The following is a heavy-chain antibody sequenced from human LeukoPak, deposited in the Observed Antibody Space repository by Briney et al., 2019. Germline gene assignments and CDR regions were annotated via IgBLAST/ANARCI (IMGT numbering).Heavy chain of an antibody. J-gene: IGHJ4*02. V-gene: IGHV1-69*04. Sequence: SVKVSCNASGGTFSSYAISWVRQAPGQGLEWMGRMIPILGIANYAQKFQGSVTITADKSTSTAYMELSSLRSEDTAVYYCPRDLGYGGYWGQGTLVTVSS. CDR1: GGTFSSYA. CDR3: PRDLGYGGY. CDR2: MIPILGIA. D-gene: IGHD2-15*01.